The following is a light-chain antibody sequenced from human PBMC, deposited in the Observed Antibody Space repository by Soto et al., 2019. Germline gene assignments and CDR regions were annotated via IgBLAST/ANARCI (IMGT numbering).Light chain of an antibody. CDR3: QQYGSSPTWT. CDR2: GAS. J-gene: IGKJ1*01. V-gene: IGKV3-20*01. Sequence: ETVLTQSPGTLSLSPCNRATLSCRTSQSVSSNYLAWYQQKPGQAPRLLIYGASTRATGIPDRFSGSGSGTDFTLTISRLEPEDSAVYYCQQYGSSPTWTFGQGTKVDIK. CDR1: QSVSSNY.